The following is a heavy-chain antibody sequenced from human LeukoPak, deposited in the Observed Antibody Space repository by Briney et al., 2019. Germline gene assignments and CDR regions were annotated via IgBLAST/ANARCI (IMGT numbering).Heavy chain of an antibody. J-gene: IGHJ3*02. CDR1: GFTFSSYW. V-gene: IGHV3-7*03. D-gene: IGHD3-10*01. CDR2: IKQDGSEK. Sequence: GGSLRLSCAASGFTFSSYWMSWVRQAPGKGLEWVANIKQDGSEKYYVDSVKGRFTISRDNAKNSLYLQMNSLRAEDTAVYYCARDARLLWFGELAHDAFDIWGQGTMVTVSS. CDR3: ARDARLLWFGELAHDAFDI.